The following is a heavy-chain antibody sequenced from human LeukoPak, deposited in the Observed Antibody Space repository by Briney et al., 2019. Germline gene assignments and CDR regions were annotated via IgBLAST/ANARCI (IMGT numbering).Heavy chain of an antibody. V-gene: IGHV3-9*01. Sequence: GGSLRLSCAASGFTFDDYAMHWVRQAPGKGLEWVSGISWNSGSIGYADSVKGRFTISRDNAKNSLYLQMNSLRAEDTALYYCAKRHEDWYFDLWGRGNLVTVSS. CDR1: GFTFDDYA. CDR2: ISWNSGSI. J-gene: IGHJ2*01. CDR3: AKRHEDWYFDL.